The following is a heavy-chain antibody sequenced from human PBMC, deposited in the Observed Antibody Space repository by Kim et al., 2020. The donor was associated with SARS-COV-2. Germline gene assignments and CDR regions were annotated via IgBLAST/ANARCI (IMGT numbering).Heavy chain of an antibody. CDR2: INPNSGVT. V-gene: IGHV1-2*02. CDR3: ARLHFGWGAFDI. D-gene: IGHD3-16*01. Sequence: ASVKVSCKASGYTFSSYYMHWVRQAPGQGLEWMGWINPNSGVTKYAQKFQGRVTLTRDASITTTYMEMNRLTSDDTAVYYCARLHFGWGAFDIWGQGTVLTVSS. CDR1: GYTFSSYY. J-gene: IGHJ3*02.